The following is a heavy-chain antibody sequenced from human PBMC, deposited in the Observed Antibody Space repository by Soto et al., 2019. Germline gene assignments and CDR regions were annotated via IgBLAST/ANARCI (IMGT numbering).Heavy chain of an antibody. V-gene: IGHV3-23*01. CDR1: GFTFSSYA. J-gene: IGHJ5*02. CDR3: AKDAGYYDSSGYYPSWFDP. Sequence: GGSLRLSCAASGFTFSSYAMSWVRQAPGKGLEWVSAISGSGGSTYYADSVKGRFTISRDNSKNTLYLQMNSLRAEDTAVYYCAKDAGYYDSSGYYPSWFDPWGQGTLVTVSS. CDR2: ISGSGGST. D-gene: IGHD3-22*01.